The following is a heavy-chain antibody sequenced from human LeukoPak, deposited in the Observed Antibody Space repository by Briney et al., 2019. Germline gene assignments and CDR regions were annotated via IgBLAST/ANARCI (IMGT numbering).Heavy chain of an antibody. V-gene: IGHV4-61*02. CDR1: GGSISSGSYY. Sequence: SETLSLTCTVSGGSISSGSYYWSWIRQPAGKGLEWIGRIYTSGSTNYNPSLKSRVTISVDTSKNQFSLKLSSVTAADTAVYYCARELITMVRGVIVEYFDYWGQGTLVTVSS. CDR3: ARELITMVRGVIVEYFDY. CDR2: IYTSGST. J-gene: IGHJ4*02. D-gene: IGHD3-10*01.